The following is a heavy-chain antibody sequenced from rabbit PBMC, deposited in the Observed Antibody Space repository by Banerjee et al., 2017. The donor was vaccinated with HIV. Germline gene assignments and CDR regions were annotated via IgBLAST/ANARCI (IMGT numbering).Heavy chain of an antibody. V-gene: IGHV1S45*01. Sequence: QEQLVESRGGLVQPEGSLTLTCKASGFDLSSYWMCWVRQAPGKGLEWIACIYAGGSGSTYYASWAKGRFTISKTSSTTVTLQMTSLTAADTATYFCARGPYVGTNYMTYFTLWGPGTLVTVS. CDR1: GFDLSSYW. J-gene: IGHJ4*01. D-gene: IGHD8-1*01. CDR3: ARGPYVGTNYMTYFTL. CDR2: IYAGGSGST.